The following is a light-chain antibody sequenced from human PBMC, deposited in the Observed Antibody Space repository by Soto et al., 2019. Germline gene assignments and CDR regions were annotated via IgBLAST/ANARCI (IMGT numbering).Light chain of an antibody. V-gene: IGLV2-8*01. J-gene: IGLJ3*02. CDR1: SSDLGVYNY. CDR2: EVN. CDR3: ISYAGSNNWV. Sequence: QSALTQPPSASGSPGQSVTISCTGTSSDLGVYNYVSWYQQYPGKAPKLMIYEVNKRPSGVPDRFSGSKSDNTASLTVSGLQAEDEADYYCISYAGSNNWVFGGGTKLTVL.